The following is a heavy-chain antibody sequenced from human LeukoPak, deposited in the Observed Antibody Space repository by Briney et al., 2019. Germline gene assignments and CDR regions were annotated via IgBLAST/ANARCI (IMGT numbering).Heavy chain of an antibody. CDR3: ARDVSTDNWFDP. Sequence: SQTLSLTCTVSGGSISSGSYYWSWIRQPAGKGLEWIGRIYTCGSTNYNPSLKSRVTISVDTSKNQFSLKLSSVTAADTAVYYCARDVSTDNWFDPWGQGTLVTVSS. CDR1: GGSISSGSYY. CDR2: IYTCGST. D-gene: IGHD2/OR15-2a*01. V-gene: IGHV4-61*02. J-gene: IGHJ5*02.